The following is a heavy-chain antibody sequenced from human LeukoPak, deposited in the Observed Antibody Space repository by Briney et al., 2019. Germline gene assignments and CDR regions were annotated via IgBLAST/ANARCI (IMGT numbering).Heavy chain of an antibody. D-gene: IGHD5-24*01. V-gene: IGHV3-30*01. CDR2: VSSDGNSK. J-gene: IGHJ4*02. CDR3: VRAGYIDALNC. Sequence: GGCLRLFRAASGFPFNTYPMHWVRQAPAKGLEWVSLVSSDGNSKYYADSVKGRFTISRDNAKDMLYLQVDSLRTEDTAIYYCVRAGYIDALNCWGRGTLVTVSS. CDR1: GFPFNTYP.